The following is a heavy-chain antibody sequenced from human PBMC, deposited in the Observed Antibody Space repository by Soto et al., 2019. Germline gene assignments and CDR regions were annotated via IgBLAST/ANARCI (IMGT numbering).Heavy chain of an antibody. CDR2: INGRGNYI. Sequence: PGGSLRLSCASSGFTFSTYTMNWVRQAPGKGLEWVSSINGRGNYIYYAESVKGRSTISRDNAKNSLYLQMDRLRAEDTALYYCVREDGKVGTNSAFDYWGRGALVTVSS. D-gene: IGHD1-26*01. CDR3: VREDGKVGTNSAFDY. CDR1: GFTFSTYT. V-gene: IGHV3-21*01. J-gene: IGHJ4*02.